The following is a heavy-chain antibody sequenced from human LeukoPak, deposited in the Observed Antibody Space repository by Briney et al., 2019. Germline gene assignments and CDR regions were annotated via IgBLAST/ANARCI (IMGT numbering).Heavy chain of an antibody. CDR2: IYYSGST. D-gene: IGHD4-11*01. Sequence: PGGSLRLSCAASGFTFSDYYMSWIRQPPGKGLEWIASIYYSGSTYYNPSLKSRVTISVDTSKNQFSLKLSSVTAADTAVYYCARDAMTTLDYWGQGTLVTVSS. CDR1: GFTFSDYY. V-gene: IGHV4-38-2*02. CDR3: ARDAMTTLDY. J-gene: IGHJ4*02.